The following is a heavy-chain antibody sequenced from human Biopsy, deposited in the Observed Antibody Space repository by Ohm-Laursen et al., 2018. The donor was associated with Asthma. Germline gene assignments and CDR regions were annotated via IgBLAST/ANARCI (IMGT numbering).Heavy chain of an antibody. CDR2: ISYDGGNK. Sequence: SLRLSCSASGFTFSIYGIHWVRQAPGKGLEWVAVISYDGGNKFYGDSVKGRFTLSRDNSRNTLYLQMNSLRVEDTAIYYCARTHERWTSIQDDALDIWGQGTMAIVSS. CDR1: GFTFSIYG. V-gene: IGHV3-30*03. D-gene: IGHD4-23*01. J-gene: IGHJ3*02. CDR3: ARTHERWTSIQDDALDI.